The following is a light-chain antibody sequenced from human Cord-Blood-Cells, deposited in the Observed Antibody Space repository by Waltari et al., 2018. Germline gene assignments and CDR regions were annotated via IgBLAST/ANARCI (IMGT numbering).Light chain of an antibody. Sequence: PPSASGTPGQRVTISCSGSSSNIGSNYVYWYQQLPGTDPKLLIYRNNQRPSGVPDRFSGSKSGTSASLAISGLRSEDEADYYCAAWDDSLSGWVFGGGTKLTVL. J-gene: IGLJ3*02. V-gene: IGLV1-47*01. CDR2: RNN. CDR1: SSNIGSNY. CDR3: AAWDDSLSGWV.